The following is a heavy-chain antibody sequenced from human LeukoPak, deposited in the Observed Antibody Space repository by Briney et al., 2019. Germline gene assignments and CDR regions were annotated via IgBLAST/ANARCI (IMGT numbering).Heavy chain of an antibody. J-gene: IGHJ5*02. V-gene: IGHV1-69*01. Sequence: PVKVSCKASAGTFSSYAISWVRPAPGQGLEWMGGIIPIFGIDKFARKFQGRVTITADESTSTAYMEVSSLRSEDTAVYYCARDRITIFGVARYNWFDPWGQGTLVTVSS. D-gene: IGHD3-3*01. CDR1: AGTFSSYA. CDR2: IIPIFGID. CDR3: ARDRITIFGVARYNWFDP.